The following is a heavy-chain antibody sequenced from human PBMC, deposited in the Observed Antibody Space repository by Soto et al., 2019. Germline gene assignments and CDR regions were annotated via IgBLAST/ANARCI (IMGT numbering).Heavy chain of an antibody. CDR3: AGGNFRY. Sequence: ASVKVSCKASGYNFNTFDIYWVRQATGHGLEWTGWMNPNSGNTGYAQELRGRVTMTRNTPNTTAYMELTSLTSDDTGVYYCAGGNFRYWGQGTLVTVSS. J-gene: IGHJ4*02. V-gene: IGHV1-8*02. CDR1: GYNFNTFD. CDR2: MNPNSGNT.